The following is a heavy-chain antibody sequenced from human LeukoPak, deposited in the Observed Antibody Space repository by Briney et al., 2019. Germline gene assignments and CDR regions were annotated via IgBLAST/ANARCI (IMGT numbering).Heavy chain of an antibody. CDR1: GFTFSSHG. Sequence: PGGSLRLSCVASGFTFSSHGIHWVRQAPGKGLEWVGVISFDGSNKYFADSVKGRFTISRDNSKNTLYLQMNSLRAEDTAVYYCAKDKANRPKYYFDYWGQGTLVTVSS. CDR2: ISFDGSNK. D-gene: IGHD1-14*01. J-gene: IGHJ4*02. V-gene: IGHV3-30*18. CDR3: AKDKANRPKYYFDY.